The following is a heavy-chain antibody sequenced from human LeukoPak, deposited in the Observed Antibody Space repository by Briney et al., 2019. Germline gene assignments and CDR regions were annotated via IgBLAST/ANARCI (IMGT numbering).Heavy chain of an antibody. Sequence: GASVKVSCKASGYSFTGHYMHWVRQAPGQGLEWMGWINPKSGGTNYAQKFQGRVTMTRDTSISTAYMDMSSLRSDDTAVYYCARNLWFRESSDAFDMWGQGTMVTVSS. D-gene: IGHD3-10*01. J-gene: IGHJ3*02. CDR1: GYSFTGHY. V-gene: IGHV1-2*02. CDR2: INPKSGGT. CDR3: ARNLWFRESSDAFDM.